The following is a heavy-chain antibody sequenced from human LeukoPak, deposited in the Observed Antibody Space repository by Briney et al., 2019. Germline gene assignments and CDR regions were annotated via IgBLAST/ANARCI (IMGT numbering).Heavy chain of an antibody. CDR3: ARDSSHYVGSSDY. CDR2: TNEHGTII. D-gene: IGHD4-17*01. Sequence: GGSLRLSCAASGFSFSNYWFHWVRQAPGEGLVWVSRTNEHGTIINYADSMKGRFTISRDNTKNTLSLHMNSLRAEDTAIYYCARDSSHYVGSSDYWGQGTQVTVSS. V-gene: IGHV3-74*01. CDR1: GFSFSNYW. J-gene: IGHJ4*02.